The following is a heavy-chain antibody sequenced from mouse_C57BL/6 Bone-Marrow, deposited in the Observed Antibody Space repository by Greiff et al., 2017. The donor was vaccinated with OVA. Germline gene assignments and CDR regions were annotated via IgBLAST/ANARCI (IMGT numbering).Heavy chain of an antibody. CDR1: GFNIKDYY. D-gene: IGHD2-12*01. Sequence: VQLQQSGAELVKPGASVKLSCTASGFNIKDYYMHWVKQRTEQGLEWIGRIDPEDGETKYAPKFLGKATITADTSSNKAYLKLSSLTSEDTAVYYCARAPDYSLDYWGQGTTLTVSS. J-gene: IGHJ2*01. V-gene: IGHV14-2*01. CDR3: ARAPDYSLDY. CDR2: IDPEDGET.